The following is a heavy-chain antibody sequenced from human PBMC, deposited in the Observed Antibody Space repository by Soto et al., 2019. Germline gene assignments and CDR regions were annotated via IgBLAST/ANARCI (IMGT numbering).Heavy chain of an antibody. D-gene: IGHD3-10*01. CDR2: IYHSGST. CDR1: GGSISSGGYS. V-gene: IGHV4-30-2*01. Sequence: SETLSLTCAVSGGSISSGGYSWSWIRQPPGKGLEWIGYIYHSGSTYYNPSLKSRVTISVDRSKNQFSLKLSSVTAADTAVYYCACAAYGSGNFDDWGQGTLVTVSS. J-gene: IGHJ4*02. CDR3: ACAAYGSGNFDD.